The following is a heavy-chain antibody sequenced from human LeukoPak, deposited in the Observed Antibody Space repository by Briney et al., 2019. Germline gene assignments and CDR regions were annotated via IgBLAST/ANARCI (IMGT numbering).Heavy chain of an antibody. CDR3: ARLDIAAAGIDY. V-gene: IGHV4-39*01. J-gene: IGHJ4*02. D-gene: IGHD6-13*01. Sequence: SETPSLTCTVSGGSIRSSSYYWGWIRQPPGKGLEWIGTIYYSGSTSYSPSLKSRVTISVDTSKNQFSLKLSSVTAADTAVFYCARLDIAAAGIDYWGQGTLVTVSS. CDR1: GGSIRSSSYY. CDR2: IYYSGST.